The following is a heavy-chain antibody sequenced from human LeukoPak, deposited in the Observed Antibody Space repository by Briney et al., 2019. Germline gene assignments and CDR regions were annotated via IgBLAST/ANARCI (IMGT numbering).Heavy chain of an antibody. CDR1: GGSISSGGYY. Sequence: KPSQTLSLTCTVSGGSISSGGYYWSWIRQHPGKGLEWIGYIYYSGSTNYNPSLKSRVTISVDTSNNQFSLKMSSVTAADTAVYYCARVLGGRYYYDSSGYSETWGQGTLVTVSS. CDR2: IYYSGST. V-gene: IGHV4-61*08. CDR3: ARVLGGRYYYDSSGYSET. D-gene: IGHD3-22*01. J-gene: IGHJ5*02.